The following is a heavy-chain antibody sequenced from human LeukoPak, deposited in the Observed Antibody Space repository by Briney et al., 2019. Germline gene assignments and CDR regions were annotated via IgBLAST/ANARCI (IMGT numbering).Heavy chain of an antibody. CDR3: ARETYHDILTGTDY. V-gene: IGHV1-69*10. CDR2: IIPILGTA. CDR1: GGTFSNYA. Sequence: GASVKVSCKASGGTFSNYAISWVRQAPGQGLEWMGGIIPILGTANYAQKLQGRVTMTTDTSTSTAYMELRSLRSDDTAVYYCARETYHDILTGTDYWGQGTLVTVSS. J-gene: IGHJ4*02. D-gene: IGHD3-9*01.